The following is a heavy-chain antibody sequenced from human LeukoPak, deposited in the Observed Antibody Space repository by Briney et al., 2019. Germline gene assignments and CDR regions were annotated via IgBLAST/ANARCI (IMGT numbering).Heavy chain of an antibody. V-gene: IGHV3-33*01. CDR3: ARVGEYYYYGMDV. CDR1: GFTFSSYG. J-gene: IGHJ6*02. Sequence: GGSLRLSCAASGFTFSSYGMHWVRQAPGKGPGWVAVIWYDGSNKYYADSVKGRFTISRDNSKNTLYLQMNSLRAEDTAVYYCARVGEYYYYGMDVWGQGTTVTVSS. D-gene: IGHD3-10*01. CDR2: IWYDGSNK.